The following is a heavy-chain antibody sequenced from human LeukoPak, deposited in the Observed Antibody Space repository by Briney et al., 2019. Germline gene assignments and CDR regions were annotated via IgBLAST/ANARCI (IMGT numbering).Heavy chain of an antibody. CDR1: GFTFSSYG. J-gene: IGHJ4*02. CDR3: ARPLRAGYSSDY. Sequence: PGGSLRLSCAASGFTFSSYGMHWVRQAPGKGLEWVANIKQDGSEKYYVDSVKGRFTISRDNAKNSLYLQMNSLRAEDTAVYYCARPLRAGYSSDYWGQGTLVTVSS. CDR2: IKQDGSEK. V-gene: IGHV3-7*01. D-gene: IGHD5-18*01.